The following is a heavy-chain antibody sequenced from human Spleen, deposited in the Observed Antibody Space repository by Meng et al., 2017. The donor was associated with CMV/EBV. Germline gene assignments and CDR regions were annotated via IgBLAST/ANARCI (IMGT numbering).Heavy chain of an antibody. CDR3: AREVITPDALDL. J-gene: IGHJ3*01. V-gene: IGHV4-31*02. Sequence: SITTGGYYWSWIRQHPVKGLEWIGNIHHSGSTHYNPSLKSRLSISVDTSKNQFSLKLTSVTAADSAVYYCAREVITPDALDLWGQGTMVTVSS. CDR2: IHHSGST. D-gene: IGHD3-22*01. CDR1: SITTGGYY.